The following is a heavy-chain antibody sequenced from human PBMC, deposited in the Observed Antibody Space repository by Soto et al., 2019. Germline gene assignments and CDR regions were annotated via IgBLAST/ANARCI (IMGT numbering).Heavy chain of an antibody. V-gene: IGHV3-48*01. J-gene: IGHJ6*03. CDR2: ISSSSTNI. CDR1: GFRFSGYS. CDR3: ARDPRYCSGGNCYSHFYYYSMDV. Sequence: EEQLVESGGGLVQPGGSLRLSCAASGFRFSGYSMNWVRQAPGKGLEWLSYISSSSTNIYYADSVKGRFTISRDDAKNSLYLQMNSLRAEDTAMYYCARDPRYCSGGNCYSHFYYYSMDVWGKGTTVTVSS. D-gene: IGHD2-15*01.